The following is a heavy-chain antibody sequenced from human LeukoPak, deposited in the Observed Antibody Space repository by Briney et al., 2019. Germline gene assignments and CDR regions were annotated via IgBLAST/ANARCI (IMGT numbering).Heavy chain of an antibody. CDR3: ATRSPADY. J-gene: IGHJ4*02. CDR2: ISSSSSYI. CDR1: GFTFSSYS. V-gene: IGHV3-21*01. Sequence: SGGSLRLSCAASGFTFSSYSMNWVRQAPGKGLEWVSSISSSSSYIYYADSVKGRFTISRDNAKNSLYLQMNSLRAEDSAVYYCATRSPADYWGQGTLVTVSS.